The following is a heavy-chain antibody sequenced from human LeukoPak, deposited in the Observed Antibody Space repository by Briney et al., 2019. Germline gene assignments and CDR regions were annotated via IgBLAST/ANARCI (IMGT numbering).Heavy chain of an antibody. Sequence: ASVKVSCKASGYTFTSYDINWVRQATGQGLEWMGWMNPNSGNTGYAQKFQGRVTMTRNTSISTAYMELSSLRSEDTAVYFCARGGPSRGTGFYYFEYWGHGTLVTVSP. D-gene: IGHD6-19*01. CDR2: MNPNSGNT. CDR3: ARGGPSRGTGFYYFEY. V-gene: IGHV1-8*01. J-gene: IGHJ4*01. CDR1: GYTFTSYD.